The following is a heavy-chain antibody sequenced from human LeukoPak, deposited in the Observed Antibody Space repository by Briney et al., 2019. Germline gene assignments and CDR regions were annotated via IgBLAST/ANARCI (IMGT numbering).Heavy chain of an antibody. CDR3: ARDSFETDIDY. Sequence: GGSLRRSXAASGFLFSRYWMSWVRQAPGKGLEWVANIKEDGSEKYYVESMKGRFTISRDNVKNSLYLQINSLRAEDTAVYYCARDSFETDIDYWGQGTLVTVSS. CDR2: IKEDGSEK. D-gene: IGHD1-14*01. CDR1: GFLFSRYW. V-gene: IGHV3-7*01. J-gene: IGHJ4*02.